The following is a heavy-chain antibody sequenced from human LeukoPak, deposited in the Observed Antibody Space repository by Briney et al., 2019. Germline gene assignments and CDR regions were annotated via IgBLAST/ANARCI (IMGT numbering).Heavy chain of an antibody. V-gene: IGHV4-34*01. D-gene: IGHD3-10*01. J-gene: IGHJ4*02. CDR3: ARVPPAAIQARYYYGSGSPGYFDY. Sequence: PSETLSLTCAVYGGSFSGYYWSWIRQPPGKGLEWIGEINHSGSTNYNPSLKSRVTISVDTSKNQFSLKLSSVTAADTAVYYCARVPPAAIQARYYYGSGSPGYFDYWGQGTLVTVSS. CDR1: GGSFSGYY. CDR2: INHSGST.